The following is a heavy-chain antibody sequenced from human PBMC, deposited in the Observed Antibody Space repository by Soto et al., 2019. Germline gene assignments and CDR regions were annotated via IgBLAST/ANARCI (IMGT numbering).Heavy chain of an antibody. CDR1: GYTLTELS. J-gene: IGHJ4*02. CDR3: ATDLYCSGGSCYPKFDY. V-gene: IGHV1-24*01. Sequence: ASVKVSCKVSGYTLTELSMHWVRQAPGKGLEWMGGFDPEDGETIYAQKFQGRVTMTEDTSTDTAYMELSSLRSEDTAVYYCATDLYCSGGSCYPKFDYWGQGTLVTVSS. D-gene: IGHD2-15*01. CDR2: FDPEDGET.